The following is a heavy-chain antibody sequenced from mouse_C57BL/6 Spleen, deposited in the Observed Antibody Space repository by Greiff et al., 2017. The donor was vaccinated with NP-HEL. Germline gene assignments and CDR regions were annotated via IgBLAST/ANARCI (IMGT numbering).Heavy chain of an antibody. V-gene: IGHV1-47*01. CDR2: FHPYNDDT. CDR3: ARGYDQDYAMDY. J-gene: IGHJ4*01. CDR1: GYTFTTYP. D-gene: IGHD2-12*01. Sequence: QVQLQQSGAELVKPGASVKMSCKASGYTFTTYPIEWMKQNHGKSLEWIGNFHPYNDDTKYNEKFKGKATLTVEKSSSTVYLELSRFTSDDSAVYSWARGYDQDYAMDYWGQGTSVTVSS.